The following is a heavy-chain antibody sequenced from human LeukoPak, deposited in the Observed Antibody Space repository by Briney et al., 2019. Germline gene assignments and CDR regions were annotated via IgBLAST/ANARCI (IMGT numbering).Heavy chain of an antibody. V-gene: IGHV1-18*01. CDR3: ARVNDILTVYYFDY. Sequence: ALVKVSCKASGYTFTSYGISWVRQAPGQGLEWMGWISAYNGNTNYAQKLQGRVTMTTDTSTSTAYMELRSLRSDDTAVYYCARVNDILTVYYFDYWGQGTLVTVSS. D-gene: IGHD3-9*01. CDR2: ISAYNGNT. CDR1: GYTFTSYG. J-gene: IGHJ4*02.